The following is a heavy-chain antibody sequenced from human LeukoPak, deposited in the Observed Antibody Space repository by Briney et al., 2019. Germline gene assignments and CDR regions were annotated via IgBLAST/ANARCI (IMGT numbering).Heavy chain of an antibody. V-gene: IGHV3-73*01. Sequence: GGSLRLSCAASGFTFSGSAMHWVRQASGKGLEWVGRIRSKANSYATAYAASVKGRFTISRGDSKNTAYLQMNSLKTEDTAVYYCTSITYYDILTGYYQFDYWGQGTLVTVSS. D-gene: IGHD3-9*01. CDR1: GFTFSGSA. CDR2: IRSKANSYAT. J-gene: IGHJ4*02. CDR3: TSITYYDILTGYYQFDY.